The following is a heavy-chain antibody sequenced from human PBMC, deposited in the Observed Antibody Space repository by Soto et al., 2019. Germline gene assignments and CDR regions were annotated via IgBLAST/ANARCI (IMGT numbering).Heavy chain of an antibody. CDR1: GGTFSSYA. V-gene: IGHV1-69*13. D-gene: IGHD6-13*01. Sequence: GASVKVSCKASGGTFSSYAISWVRQAPGQGLEWMGGIIPIFGTANYAQKFQGRVTITADESTSTAYMELSSLRSEDTAVYYCARGRGAPPYSSSWQHWENYCGMDVWGQGTTVTVSS. J-gene: IGHJ6*02. CDR2: IIPIFGTA. CDR3: ARGRGAPPYSSSWQHWENYCGMDV.